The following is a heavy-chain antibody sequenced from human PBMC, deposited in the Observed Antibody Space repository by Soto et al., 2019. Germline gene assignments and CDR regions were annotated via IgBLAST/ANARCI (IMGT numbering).Heavy chain of an antibody. Sequence: GGSLRLSCAASGFTLSNNGMTWARQAPGKGLEWVSDITGSGRTYYADSVKGRFTISRDISKNTLYLQMNSLSAEDTAVYYCSGHGSGSAWGQGTLVTVSS. CDR3: SGHGSGSA. V-gene: IGHV3-23*01. CDR1: GFTLSNNG. J-gene: IGHJ5*02. D-gene: IGHD6-19*01. CDR2: ITGSGRT.